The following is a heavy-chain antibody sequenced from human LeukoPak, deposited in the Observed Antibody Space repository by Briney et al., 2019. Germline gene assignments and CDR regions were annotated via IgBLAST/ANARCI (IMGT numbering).Heavy chain of an antibody. D-gene: IGHD4-11*01. V-gene: IGHV3-23*01. J-gene: IGHJ4*02. Sequence: GGALRLSCATSGFTFSSYPMSWVRQAPGWGLEWVSVISGNSGATYYADSVKGRFTISRDNAKNTVYLQMNNLRGEDTALYYCSKAGDTNYYRHGDYWGQGTLVTDSS. CDR1: GFTFSSYP. CDR2: ISGNSGAT. CDR3: SKAGDTNYYRHGDY.